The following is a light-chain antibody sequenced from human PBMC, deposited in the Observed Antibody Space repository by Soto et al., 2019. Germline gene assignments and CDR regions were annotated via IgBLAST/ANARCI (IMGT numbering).Light chain of an antibody. Sequence: EIVLTQSPGTLSLSPGERANLSCRASQSITSAYLAWYQHKPGRAPRLLIYCASSRATGIPDRFSGSGSGTDFTRTISRLEPDDFAVYYCQQFGSSSFTFGPGTKVDIK. CDR2: CAS. V-gene: IGKV3-20*01. J-gene: IGKJ3*01. CDR1: QSITSAY. CDR3: QQFGSSSFT.